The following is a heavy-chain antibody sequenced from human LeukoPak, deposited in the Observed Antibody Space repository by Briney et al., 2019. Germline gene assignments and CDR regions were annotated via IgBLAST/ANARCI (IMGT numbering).Heavy chain of an antibody. CDR1: GFTFSSYG. J-gene: IGHJ4*02. CDR3: AKRQGGWPLVAYDY. D-gene: IGHD6-19*01. V-gene: IGHV3-23*01. CDR2: ISGSGGSI. Sequence: GGTLRLSCAASGFTFSSYGMSWVRQAPGKGLEWVSAISGSGGSIYYADSVKGRFTISRDNSKNTLYLQMNSLRAEDTAVYYCAKRQGGWPLVAYDYWGQGTLVTVSS.